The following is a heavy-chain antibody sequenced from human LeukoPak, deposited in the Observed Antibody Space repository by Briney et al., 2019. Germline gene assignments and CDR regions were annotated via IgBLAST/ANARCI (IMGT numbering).Heavy chain of an antibody. D-gene: IGHD2-15*01. CDR1: GGSISSSSYY. CDR3: MVVPGSHYYMDV. V-gene: IGHV4-39*07. J-gene: IGHJ6*03. CDR2: IYYSGST. Sequence: PSETLSLTCIVSGGSISSSSYYWGWIRQPPGKGLEWIGSIYYSGSTYYNPSLKTRITISVDTFKNQLSPELSSVTAADTAVYYCMVVPGSHYYMDVWGKGTTVTVSS.